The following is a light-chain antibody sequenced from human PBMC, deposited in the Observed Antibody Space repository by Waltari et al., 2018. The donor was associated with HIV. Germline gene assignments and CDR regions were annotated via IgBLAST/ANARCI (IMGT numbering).Light chain of an antibody. V-gene: IGLV1-40*01. CDR3: QSYDSSLTMV. CDR1: SSNIGAGSH. CDR2: ATI. J-gene: IGLJ2*01. Sequence: QSVLTQPPSVSGAPGQSVTISCTGASSNIGAGSHVHWYQRLPGPAPKLLIFATINRPSGVPDRFSGSSSGTSASLAITGLLAEDEADYYCQSYDSSLTMVFGGGTKVTVL.